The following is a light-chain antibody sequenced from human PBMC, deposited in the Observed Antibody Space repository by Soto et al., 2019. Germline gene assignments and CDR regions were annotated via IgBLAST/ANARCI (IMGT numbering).Light chain of an antibody. V-gene: IGKV3-15*01. J-gene: IGKJ5*01. Sequence: EVVVTQSPATLSASPGERVTISCRASQRVGINFAWYQQEPGQAPKVLIYGAATRAADIPARFSGSGSGTEFTLTISSLQSEDFAIYYCQQYNDWPITFGQGTRL. CDR3: QQYNDWPIT. CDR1: QRVGIN. CDR2: GAA.